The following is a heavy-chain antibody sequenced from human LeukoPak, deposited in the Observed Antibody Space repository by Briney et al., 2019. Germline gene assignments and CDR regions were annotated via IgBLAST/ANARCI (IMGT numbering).Heavy chain of an antibody. V-gene: IGHV4-4*07. Sequence: SETLSLTCTVSGGPMYSYYWSWIRQSTGKGLEWIGRLYPGVSTDYNPSLKSRVTMSVDASKKQFALKLSAVTAADTAVYYCARMKFYDSTGHSPGHYMDVWGKGTTAIVSS. CDR1: GGPMYSYY. CDR3: ARMKFYDSTGHSPGHYMDV. J-gene: IGHJ6*03. D-gene: IGHD3-22*01. CDR2: LYPGVST.